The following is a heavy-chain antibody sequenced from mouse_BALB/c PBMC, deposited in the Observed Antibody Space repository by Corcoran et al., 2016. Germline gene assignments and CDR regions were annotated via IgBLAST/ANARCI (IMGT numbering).Heavy chain of an antibody. V-gene: IGHV1S34*01. Sequence: LVKTGASVKISCKASGYSFTGYYMHWVKQSHGKSLAWIGYISCYNGATSYNQKFKGKATFTVDTSSSTAYMQFNSLTSEDSAVYYCARGYYYGSSYTYYAMDYWGQGTSVTVSS. CDR2: ISCYNGAT. CDR3: ARGYYYGSSYTYYAMDY. CDR1: GYSFTGYY. J-gene: IGHJ4*01. D-gene: IGHD1-1*01.